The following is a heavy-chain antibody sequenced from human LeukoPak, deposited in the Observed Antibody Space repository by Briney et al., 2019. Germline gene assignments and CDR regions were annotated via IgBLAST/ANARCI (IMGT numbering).Heavy chain of an antibody. V-gene: IGHV4-59*01. CDR2: IYYSGST. CDR1: GGSISSYY. Sequence: PSETLSLTCTVSGGSISSYYWSWIRQPPGKGLEWIGYIYYSGSTNYNPSLKSRVTISVDTSKDQFSLKLSSVTAADTAVYYCARTTEAHSWRTRYYDYYMDVWGKGTTVTVSS. J-gene: IGHJ6*03. CDR3: ARTTEAHSWRTRYYDYYMDV. D-gene: IGHD6-13*01.